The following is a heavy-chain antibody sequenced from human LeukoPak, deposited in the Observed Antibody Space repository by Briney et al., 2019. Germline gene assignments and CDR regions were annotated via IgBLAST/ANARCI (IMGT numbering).Heavy chain of an antibody. CDR3: AKDIGERGYKDF. D-gene: IGHD5-18*01. V-gene: IGHV3-43*02. CDR2: ISGDGGTT. CDR1: GFTFKDYG. Sequence: GGSLRLSCATSGFTFKDYGMHWVRQAPGKGLEWVSLISGDGGTTFYADSVKGRFTISRDNNKNSLYLQMNSLRTEDTAFYYCAKDIGERGYKDFWGQGTLVTVSS. J-gene: IGHJ4*02.